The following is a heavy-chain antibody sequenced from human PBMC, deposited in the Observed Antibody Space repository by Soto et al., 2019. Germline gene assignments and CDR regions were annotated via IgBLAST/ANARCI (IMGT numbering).Heavy chain of an antibody. CDR3: ARHGGNCSGGSCYSERTIWFDP. CDR2: IDPSDSYT. CDR1: GYSFTSYW. V-gene: IGHV5-10-1*01. Sequence: PGESLKISCKGSGYSFTSYWISWVRQMPGKGLEWMGRIDPSDSYTNYSPSFQGHVTISADKSISTAYLQWSSLKASDTAMYYCARHGGNCSGGSCYSERTIWFDPWGQGTLVTVS. D-gene: IGHD2-15*01. J-gene: IGHJ5*02.